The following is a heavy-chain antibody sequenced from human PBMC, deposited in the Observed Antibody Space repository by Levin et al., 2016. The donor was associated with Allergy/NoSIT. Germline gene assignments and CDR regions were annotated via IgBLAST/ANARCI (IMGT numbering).Heavy chain of an antibody. Sequence: GESLKISCEASGFAFSSYAMGWVRQAPGKGLEWVAVVSYDGSNKEYAGSVKGRFTISRDNSKNTLYLQMSSLRPEDTAMYYCATPGSYGSSWYVAWFDSWGQGTLVTVST. V-gene: IGHV3-30*03. CDR3: ATPGSYGSSWYVAWFDS. J-gene: IGHJ5*01. CDR1: GFAFSSYA. D-gene: IGHD6-13*01. CDR2: VSYDGSNK.